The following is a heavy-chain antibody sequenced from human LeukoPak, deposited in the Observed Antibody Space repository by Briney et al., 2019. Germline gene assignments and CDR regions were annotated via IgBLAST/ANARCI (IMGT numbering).Heavy chain of an antibody. CDR2: MNPNSGNT. Sequence: ASVKVSCKPSVYTFTSYDINWVRQATGPRLEWLGGMNPNSGNTGYAQKFQGRVTMTRTTSISTAYMELSTLRSEDTAVYYCARIGGTRLRYFGYWGQGTLVTVSS. J-gene: IGHJ4*02. CDR3: ARIGGTRLRYFGY. D-gene: IGHD3-9*01. CDR1: VYTFTSYD. V-gene: IGHV1-8*01.